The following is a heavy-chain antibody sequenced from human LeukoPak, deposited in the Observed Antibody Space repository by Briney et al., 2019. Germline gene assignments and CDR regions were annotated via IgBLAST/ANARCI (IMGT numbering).Heavy chain of an antibody. CDR1: GGSFSGYY. Sequence: PSETLSLTCAVYGGSFSGYYWSWIRQPPGKGLEWIGEINHSGSTNYNPSLKGRVTISVDTSKNQFSLKLSSVTAADTAVYYCARIPKYCSGGSCPPRNYFDYWGQGTLVTVSS. J-gene: IGHJ4*02. D-gene: IGHD2-15*01. CDR2: INHSGST. V-gene: IGHV4-34*01. CDR3: ARIPKYCSGGSCPPRNYFDY.